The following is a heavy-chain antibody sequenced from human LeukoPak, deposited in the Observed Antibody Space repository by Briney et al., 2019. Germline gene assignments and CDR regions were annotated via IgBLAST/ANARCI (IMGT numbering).Heavy chain of an antibody. J-gene: IGHJ5*02. CDR3: ARQSRPLDSSSWYP. Sequence: SETLSLTCTVSGGSVSSGSYYWSWIRQSPGKGLEWIEEINHSGSTYYNPSLKSRVTISIDTSKNQFSLKLISVTAADTAVYYCARQSRPLDSSSWYPWGQGTLVTVSS. D-gene: IGHD6-13*01. CDR1: GGSVSSGSYY. V-gene: IGHV4-39*01. CDR2: INHSGST.